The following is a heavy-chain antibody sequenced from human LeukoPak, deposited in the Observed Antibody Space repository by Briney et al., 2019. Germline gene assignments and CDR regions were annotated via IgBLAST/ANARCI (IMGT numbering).Heavy chain of an antibody. V-gene: IGHV4-59*01. CDR2: IYYSGST. CDR1: GGSISSYY. D-gene: IGHD3-3*01. J-gene: IGHJ4*02. Sequence: SETLSLTCTVSGGSISSYYWSWIRQPPGKGLEWIGYIYYSGSTNYNPSLKSRVTISVDTSKNQFSLKLSSVTAADTAVYYCAGMYYDFWSGYYHPSYFDYWGQGTLVTVSS. CDR3: AGMYYDFWSGYYHPSYFDY.